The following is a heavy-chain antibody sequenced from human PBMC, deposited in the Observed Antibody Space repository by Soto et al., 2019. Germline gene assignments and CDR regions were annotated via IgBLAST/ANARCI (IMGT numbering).Heavy chain of an antibody. CDR2: INSDGTNT. CDR1: GFAFSSYW. J-gene: IGHJ4*02. D-gene: IGHD3-10*01. Sequence: GGSLRLSCAASGFAFSSYWMHWVRQAPGKGLVWVSHINSDGTNTIYADSVKGRFTISRDNAESTLYLQMNNLRTEDTAVYYCVRATYYGSWRYRFLDYWGQGAPVTVSS. V-gene: IGHV3-74*01. CDR3: VRATYYGSWRYRFLDY.